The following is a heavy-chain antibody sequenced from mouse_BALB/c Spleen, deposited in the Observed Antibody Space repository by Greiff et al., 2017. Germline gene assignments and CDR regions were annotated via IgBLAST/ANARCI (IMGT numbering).Heavy chain of an antibody. CDR3: ARGGGNSFDY. CDR2: IDPSDSYT. Sequence: QVHVKQSGAELVKPGASVKLSCKASGYTFTSYWMHWVKQRPGQGLEWIGEIDPSDSYTNYNQKFKGKATLTVDKSSSTAYMQLSSLTSEDSAVYYCARGGGNSFDYWGQGTTLTVSS. CDR1: GYTFTSYW. J-gene: IGHJ2*01. V-gene: IGHV1-69*02.